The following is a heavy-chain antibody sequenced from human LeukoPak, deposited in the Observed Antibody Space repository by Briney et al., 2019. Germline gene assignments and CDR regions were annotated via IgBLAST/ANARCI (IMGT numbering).Heavy chain of an antibody. CDR1: GFTFSSYW. CDR2: IKQDGSEK. J-gene: IGHJ4*02. V-gene: IGHV3-7*01. Sequence: GGSLRLSCAASGFTFSSYWMSWVRQAPGKGLEWVANIKQDGSEKYYVDSVKGRFTISRDNAKNSLYLQMNSLRAEDTAVYYXXXXPPNTVTTLQYFDYWGQGTLVTVSS. CDR3: XXXPPNTVTTLQYFDY. D-gene: IGHD4-17*01.